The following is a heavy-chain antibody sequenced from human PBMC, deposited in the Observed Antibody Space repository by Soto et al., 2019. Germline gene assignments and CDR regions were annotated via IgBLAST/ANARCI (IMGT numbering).Heavy chain of an antibody. Sequence: QITLKESGPTLVKPTETLTLTCTFSGFSLSSTREAVGWIRQPPGKAPEWLALIYWDDDKRYSPFLKSRLTITKDTSKNQVVLTMTNMDPVDTATYYCAHSVVAGLGYYFDHWGQGTLVTVSS. CDR3: AHSVVAGLGYYFDH. D-gene: IGHD6-19*01. J-gene: IGHJ4*02. CDR2: IYWDDDK. CDR1: GFSLSSTREA. V-gene: IGHV2-5*02.